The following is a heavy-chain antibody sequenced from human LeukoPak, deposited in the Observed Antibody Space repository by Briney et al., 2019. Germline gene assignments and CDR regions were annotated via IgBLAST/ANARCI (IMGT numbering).Heavy chain of an antibody. CDR3: AADNDNDFWSGLFRY. Sequence: GRSLRLSCAASGFTFSSYAMHWVRQAPGKGLEWVAVISYDGSNKYYADSVKGRFTISRDNSKNTLYLQMNSLRSEDTAVYYCAADNDNDFWSGLFRYWGQGTLVTVSS. CDR2: ISYDGSNK. J-gene: IGHJ4*02. CDR1: GFTFSSYA. D-gene: IGHD3-3*01. V-gene: IGHV3-30-3*01.